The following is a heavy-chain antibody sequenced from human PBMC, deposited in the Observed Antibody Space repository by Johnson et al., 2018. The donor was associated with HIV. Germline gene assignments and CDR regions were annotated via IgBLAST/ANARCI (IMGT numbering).Heavy chain of an antibody. V-gene: IGHV3-11*01. CDR3: ANQGEDAFDI. CDR1: GFTFSDYY. CDR2: ISSSGSL. J-gene: IGHJ3*02. Sequence: QMQLVESGGGLVKPGGSLRLSCAASGFTFSDYYMSWISQAQGKGLEWVSYISSSGSLGYADSVKGRFTISRDNAKNSLYLQMNSLRAEDTALYYCANQGEDAFDIWGQGTMVTVSS. D-gene: IGHD1-14*01.